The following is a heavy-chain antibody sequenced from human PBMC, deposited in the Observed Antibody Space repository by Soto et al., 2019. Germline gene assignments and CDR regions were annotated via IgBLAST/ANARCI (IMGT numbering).Heavy chain of an antibody. CDR2: IDWDDDK. D-gene: IGHD2-21*02. J-gene: IGHJ4*02. Sequence: SGPTLVNPTQTLTLTCTFSGFSLSTSGMCVSWIRQPPGKALEWLALIDWDDDKYYTTSLKPRLTISKDTSKNQVVLRMTNMDPLDTATYFCERIQHGDLTGEYYFDYWGQGTQVTVSS. V-gene: IGHV2-70*01. CDR3: ERIQHGDLTGEYYFDY. CDR1: GFSLSTSGMC.